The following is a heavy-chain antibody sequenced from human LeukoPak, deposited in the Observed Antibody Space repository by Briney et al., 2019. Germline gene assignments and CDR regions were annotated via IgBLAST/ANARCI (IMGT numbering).Heavy chain of an antibody. V-gene: IGHV3-23*01. CDR2: ISGSGGST. D-gene: IGHD2-8*02. CDR1: GFTFSSYA. J-gene: IGHJ4*02. Sequence: PGGSLRLSCAASGFTFSSYAMSWVRQAPGKGLEWVSAISGSGGSTYYADSVKGRFTISRDNSKNTLYLQMNSLRAEDTAVYYCARDTGGWDKEGYYFDYWGQGTLVTVSS. CDR3: ARDTGGWDKEGYYFDY.